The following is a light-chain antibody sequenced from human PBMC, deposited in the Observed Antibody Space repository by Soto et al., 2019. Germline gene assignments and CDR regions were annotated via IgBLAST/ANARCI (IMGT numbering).Light chain of an antibody. CDR2: GAS. V-gene: IGKV3-20*01. CDR1: QSVSSSY. CDR3: QQYGGSPRT. J-gene: IGKJ1*01. Sequence: EIVLTQSPGTLSLSPGERATLSCRASQSVSSSYLAWYQQKPGLAPRLLIYGASSRATGIPDRFSGSGSGTDFTLTISRLEPEDLAVYYCQQYGGSPRTFGQGTKVDIK.